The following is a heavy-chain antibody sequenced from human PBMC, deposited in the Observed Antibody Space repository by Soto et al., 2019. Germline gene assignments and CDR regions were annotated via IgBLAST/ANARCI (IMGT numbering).Heavy chain of an antibody. V-gene: IGHV4-59*01. CDR1: GDSINLCH. CDR3: ARVARTGQYYFDF. Sequence: TXXTLSLACTVSGDSINLCHWTWIRQPPGKGLEWMGYIYYTGSTNYNPSLKSRVSISVDTSKNQFSLKLSSVTAADTAVYYCARVARTGQYYFDFWGQGALVTVSS. J-gene: IGHJ4*02. D-gene: IGHD1-1*01. CDR2: IYYTGST.